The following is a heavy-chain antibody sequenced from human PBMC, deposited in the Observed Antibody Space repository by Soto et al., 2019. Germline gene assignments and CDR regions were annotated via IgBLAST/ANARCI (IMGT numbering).Heavy chain of an antibody. D-gene: IGHD5-18*01. J-gene: IGHJ4*02. Sequence: GGSLRLSCAASGFTFSDYYMSWIRQAPGKGLEWVSSISSSSSYIYYAGSVKGRFTISRDNAKNSLYLQMNSLRAEDTAVYYCARDQPGYSYGYGLGYWGQGTLVTVPS. CDR3: ARDQPGYSYGYGLGY. CDR2: ISSSSSYI. V-gene: IGHV3-11*06. CDR1: GFTFSDYY.